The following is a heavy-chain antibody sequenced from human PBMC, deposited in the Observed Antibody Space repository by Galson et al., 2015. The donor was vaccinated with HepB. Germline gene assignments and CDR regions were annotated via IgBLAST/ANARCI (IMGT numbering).Heavy chain of an antibody. V-gene: IGHV3-23*01. D-gene: IGHD3-10*01. J-gene: IGHJ5*02. CDR2: ISGSGGST. CDR3: AKDPRPLWFGEMANWFDP. CDR1: GFTFSSYA. Sequence: SLRLSCAASGFTFSSYAMSWVRQAPGKGLEWVSAISGSGGSTYYADSVKGRFTISRDNSKNTLYLQMNSLRAEDTAVYYCAKDPRPLWFGEMANWFDPWGQGTLVTVSS.